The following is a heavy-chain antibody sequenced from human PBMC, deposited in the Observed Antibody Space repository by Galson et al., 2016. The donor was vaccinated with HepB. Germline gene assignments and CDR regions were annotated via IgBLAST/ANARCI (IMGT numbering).Heavy chain of an antibody. J-gene: IGHJ4*02. Sequence: SLRLSCAASGFPFSSYAMSWVRQAPRKGLAWVSTISGAGTASYAYSVKGRFTISRDNSKNTLDLQMDSLRVEDTALYFCFRVPRYYADYSSGVGDCWGQGTLLTVSS. V-gene: IGHV3-23*01. D-gene: IGHD4-17*01. CDR1: GFPFSSYA. CDR3: FRVPRYYADYSSGVGDC. CDR2: ISGAGTA.